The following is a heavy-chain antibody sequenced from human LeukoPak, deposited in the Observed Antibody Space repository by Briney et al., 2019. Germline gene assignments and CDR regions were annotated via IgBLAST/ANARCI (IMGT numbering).Heavy chain of an antibody. CDR1: GFSLRTSGMC. CDR2: IDWDDDK. V-gene: IGHV2-70*01. J-gene: IGHJ4*02. D-gene: IGHD5-24*01. CDR3: ARIQGRRDGYNYLDS. Sequence: SGPTLVNPTQTLTLTYTFSGFSLRTSGMCVSWIRQPPGKALEWLALIDWDDDKFYSTSLKTRLTISKDTSKNQVVLTMTNMDPVDTATYSCARIQGRRDGYNYLDSWGQGTLVTVSS.